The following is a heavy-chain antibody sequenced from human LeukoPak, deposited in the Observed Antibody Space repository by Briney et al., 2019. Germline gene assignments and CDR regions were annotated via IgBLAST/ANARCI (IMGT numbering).Heavy chain of an antibody. D-gene: IGHD5-12*01. CDR2: ISGSGGTT. CDR1: GFTFSSSG. CDR3: AKAKGYSGNENLDY. J-gene: IGHJ4*02. V-gene: IGHV3-23*01. Sequence: GGSLRLSCVASGFTFSSSGMSWVRQAPGKGLEWVSSISGSGGTTYHADSVKGRFATSRDRSKNMLYLQMNSLRAEDTAVYYCAKAKGYSGNENLDYWGQGTLVTVSS.